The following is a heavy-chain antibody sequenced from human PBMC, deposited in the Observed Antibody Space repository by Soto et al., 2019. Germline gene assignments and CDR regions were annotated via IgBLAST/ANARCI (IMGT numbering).Heavy chain of an antibody. Sequence: GESLKISCKGSGYTFSSYLIAWVRQMPGKGLEWMGIIYPGDSDTRYNPSFQGQVTISADKSISSAYLQWNSLKASDTAMYYCARSQGGGAYRSPFDYWGQGTLVTVSS. J-gene: IGHJ4*02. CDR1: GYTFSSYL. V-gene: IGHV5-51*01. CDR2: IYPGDSDT. CDR3: ARSQGGGAYRSPFDY. D-gene: IGHD2-21*01.